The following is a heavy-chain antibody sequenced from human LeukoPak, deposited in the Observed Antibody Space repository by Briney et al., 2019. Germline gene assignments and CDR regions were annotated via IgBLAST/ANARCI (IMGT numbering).Heavy chain of an antibody. J-gene: IGHJ1*01. D-gene: IGHD4-17*01. CDR1: GFTFSSYG. V-gene: IGHV3-48*01. CDR2: ISSSSSTI. CDR3: AREGANYGAGYFQH. Sequence: PGGSLRLSCAASGFTFSSYGMHWVRQAPGKGLEWVSYISSSSSTIYYADSVKGRFTISRDNAKNSLYLQMNSLRAEDTAVYYCAREGANYGAGYFQHWGQGTLVTVSS.